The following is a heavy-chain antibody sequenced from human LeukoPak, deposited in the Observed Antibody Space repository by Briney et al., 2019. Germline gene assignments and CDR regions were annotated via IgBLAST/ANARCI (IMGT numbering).Heavy chain of an antibody. J-gene: IGHJ5*02. V-gene: IGHV1-69*05. CDR2: IIPIFGTA. CDR1: GDTFSSYA. Sequence: SVKVSCKASGDTFSSYAISWVRQAPGQGLEWMGGIIPIFGTANYAQKFQGRVTITTDESTSTAYMELSSLRSEDTAVYYCARVRYYDSSGYYTTPRNWFDPWGQGTLVTVSS. D-gene: IGHD3-22*01. CDR3: ARVRYYDSSGYYTTPRNWFDP.